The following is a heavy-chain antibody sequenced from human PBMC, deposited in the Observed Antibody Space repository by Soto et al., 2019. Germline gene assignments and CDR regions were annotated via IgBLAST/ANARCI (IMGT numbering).Heavy chain of an antibody. Sequence: QLQLQESGPGLLKPSETLSLTCTVSGASISTSNYYWSWIRQSPGKGLEWIGSVFYSGSSYYNPSLKSRVTISVDASRNQFSLRVNFVTAADTAVYYCASRKREEICSAGNCYFTYWGQGTRVTVSS. CDR1: GASISTSNYY. D-gene: IGHD2-15*01. J-gene: IGHJ4*02. CDR2: VFYSGSS. CDR3: ASRKREEICSAGNCYFTY. V-gene: IGHV4-39*01.